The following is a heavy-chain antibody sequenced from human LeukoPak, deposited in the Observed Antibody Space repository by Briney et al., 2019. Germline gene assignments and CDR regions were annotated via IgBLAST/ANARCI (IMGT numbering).Heavy chain of an antibody. CDR2: FDPEDGET. D-gene: IGHD2-2*01. V-gene: IGHV1-24*01. J-gene: IGHJ5*02. CDR3: ATQFKYQLSRGWFDP. CDR1: GYTLTELS. Sequence: ASVKVSCKVSGYTLTELSMHWVRQAPGKGLEWMGGFDPEDGETIYAQKFQGRVTMTEDTSTDTAYMELSSLRSEDTAVYYCATQFKYQLSRGWFDPWGQGTLVTVSS.